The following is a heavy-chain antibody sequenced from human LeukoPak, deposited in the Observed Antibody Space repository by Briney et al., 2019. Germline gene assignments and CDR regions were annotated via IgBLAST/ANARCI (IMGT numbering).Heavy chain of an antibody. CDR1: GFTFTNYA. J-gene: IGHJ4*02. CDR2: ISGSGGST. Sequence: GGSLRLSCVTSGFTFTNYAMNWVRRAPGKGLEWVSSISGSGGSTYYADSVKGRFTISRDNSKNTLYLQMNSLGAEDTAVYYCAKDGRITIFGVVDYWGQGTLVTVSS. D-gene: IGHD3-3*01. CDR3: AKDGRITIFGVVDY. V-gene: IGHV3-23*01.